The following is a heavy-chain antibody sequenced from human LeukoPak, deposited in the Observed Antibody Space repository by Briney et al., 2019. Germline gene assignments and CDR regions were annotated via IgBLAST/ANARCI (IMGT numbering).Heavy chain of an antibody. CDR2: ISGSGGST. CDR1: GFTFSSYA. J-gene: IGHJ3*02. Sequence: GGSLRLSCAASGFTFSSYAMSWVRQAPGKGLEWVSAISGSGGSTYYADSVKGRFTISRDNAKKTLYLQMNSLRAEDTAVYYCARDKYGGNSNAFDIWGQGTLVTVSS. D-gene: IGHD4-23*01. V-gene: IGHV3-23*01. CDR3: ARDKYGGNSNAFDI.